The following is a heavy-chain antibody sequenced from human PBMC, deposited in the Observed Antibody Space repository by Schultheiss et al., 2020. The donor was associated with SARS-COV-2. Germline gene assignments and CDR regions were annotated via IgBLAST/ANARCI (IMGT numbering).Heavy chain of an antibody. Sequence: GESLKISCTASGFTFGDYAMSWFRQAPGKGLPWVLAISGSGGSTYYADSVKGQFTISRDNSKNTLYLQMNSLRAEDTAVYYCSKHTDTTVYYYYMDVWGKGTTVTVSS. CDR2: ISGSGGST. CDR1: GFTFGDYA. CDR3: SKHTDTTVYYYYMDV. D-gene: IGHD1-1*01. J-gene: IGHJ6*03. V-gene: IGHV3-23*01.